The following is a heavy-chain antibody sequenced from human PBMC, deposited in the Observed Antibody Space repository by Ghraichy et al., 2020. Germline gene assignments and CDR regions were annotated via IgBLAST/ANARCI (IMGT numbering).Heavy chain of an antibody. V-gene: IGHV3-74*01. D-gene: IGHD1-26*01. CDR1: GFTFSSYW. CDR2: INSDGSST. J-gene: IGHJ6*02. Sequence: GGSLRLSCAASGFTFSSYWMHWVRQAPGKGLVWVSRINSDGSSTRFADSVKGRFTISRDNAMNTLYLQMNSLRAEDTAVYYCARRGGRWETRDYGMDVWGQGTTVTVSS. CDR3: ARRGGRWETRDYGMDV.